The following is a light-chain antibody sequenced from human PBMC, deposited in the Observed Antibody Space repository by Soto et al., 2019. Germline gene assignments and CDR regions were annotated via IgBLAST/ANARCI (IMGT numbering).Light chain of an antibody. CDR2: EVN. Sequence: QSALTQPASVSGSPGQSITISCTGTSRDVGGYNYVSWYQHHPGKAPKLIIYEVNNRPSGASDRFSGSKSGNTASLTISGLQAEDEADYYCTSYASGSTLYVFGTGTKLTVL. CDR3: TSYASGSTLYV. CDR1: SRDVGGYNY. V-gene: IGLV2-14*01. J-gene: IGLJ1*01.